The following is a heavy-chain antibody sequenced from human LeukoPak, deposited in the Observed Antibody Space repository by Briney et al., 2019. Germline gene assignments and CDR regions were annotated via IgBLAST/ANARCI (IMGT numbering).Heavy chain of an antibody. Sequence: ASVKVSCKASGYTFTGYYMHWVRQAPGQGLEWMGWINPNSVGTNSAQKFQGRITLTRDTSISTAYMELSRLRSDDTAVYYCATLTTTKTTSLYHFATWGQGTLVTVSS. J-gene: IGHJ4*01. V-gene: IGHV1-2*02. D-gene: IGHD4-17*01. CDR3: ATLTTTKTTSLYHFAT. CDR1: GYTFTGYY. CDR2: INPNSVGT.